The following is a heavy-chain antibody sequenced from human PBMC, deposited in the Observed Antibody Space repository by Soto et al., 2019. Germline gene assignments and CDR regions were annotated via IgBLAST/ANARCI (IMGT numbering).Heavy chain of an antibody. V-gene: IGHV1-18*01. D-gene: IGHD2-2*01. CDR1: GYTFTSYG. CDR2: ISSYNGNT. CDR3: ARGGGRLGYCSTTSCSLNAFDI. J-gene: IGHJ3*02. Sequence: RASVKVSCKASGYTFTSYGISWVRQAPGQGLEWMGWISSYNGNTTYAQKLQGRVTVTTDTSTSTAYMELRSLRSDDTAVYYCARGGGRLGYCSTTSCSLNAFDIWGQGTMVTVSS.